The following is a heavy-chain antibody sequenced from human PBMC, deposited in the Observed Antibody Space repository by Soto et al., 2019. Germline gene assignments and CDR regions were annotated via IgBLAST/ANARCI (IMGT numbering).Heavy chain of an antibody. D-gene: IGHD2-2*01. Sequence: GASVKVSWKASGYTFTGYYMHWVRQAPGQGLEWMGWINPNSGGTNYAQKFQGRVTMTRDTSISTAYMELSRLRSDDTAVYYCARVILDIVVVPAAMDPWGQGTLVTVSS. CDR2: INPNSGGT. CDR3: ARVILDIVVVPAAMDP. J-gene: IGHJ5*02. CDR1: GYTFTGYY. V-gene: IGHV1-2*02.